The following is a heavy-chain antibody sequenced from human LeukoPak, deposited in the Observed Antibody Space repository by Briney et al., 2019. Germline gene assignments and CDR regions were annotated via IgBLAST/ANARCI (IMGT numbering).Heavy chain of an antibody. CDR2: IYTSGST. Sequence: PSQTLSLTCTVSGGSISSGSYYWSWIRQPAGKGLEWIGRIYTSGSTNYNPSLKSRVTISVDTSKNQFSLKLSSVTAADTAVYYRARDDSYYDFWSGYSGNWFDPWGQGTLVTVSS. J-gene: IGHJ5*02. V-gene: IGHV4-61*02. CDR3: ARDDSYYDFWSGYSGNWFDP. D-gene: IGHD3-3*01. CDR1: GGSISSGSYY.